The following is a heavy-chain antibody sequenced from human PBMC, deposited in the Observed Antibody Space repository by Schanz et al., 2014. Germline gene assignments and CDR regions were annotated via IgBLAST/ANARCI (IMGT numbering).Heavy chain of an antibody. CDR3: ARLDPYCRSGTCPRSLDI. CDR2: IFTDGRT. V-gene: IGHV3-66*02. Sequence: EVQLVASGGGLVQPGGSLRLSCAASGFAVDNYYMSCVRQAPGRGLEWVSIIFTDGRTYYADSVKGRFTISRDSSKNTQLLQITSLRAEDTALYYCARLDPYCRSGTCPRSLDIWGQGTLVTVSS. D-gene: IGHD2-15*01. CDR1: GFAVDNYY. J-gene: IGHJ4*02.